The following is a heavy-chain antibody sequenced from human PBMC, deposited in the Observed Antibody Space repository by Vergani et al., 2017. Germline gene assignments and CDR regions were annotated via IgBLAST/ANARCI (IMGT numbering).Heavy chain of an antibody. CDR2: IDEYGNRA. J-gene: IGHJ4*02. CDR3: AKDSEVGAPSDYFDY. Sequence: EVQLVESGGGSVQSGGSLRLSCVASGFSFNTYWMHWVRQVPGKGLMWVARIDEYGNRATYGDFETGRFTISRDNAKNTVFLQMNSLRAEDTAVYYCAKDSEVGAPSDYFDYWGQGTLVTVSS. D-gene: IGHD1-26*01. V-gene: IGHV3-74*03. CDR1: GFSFNTYW.